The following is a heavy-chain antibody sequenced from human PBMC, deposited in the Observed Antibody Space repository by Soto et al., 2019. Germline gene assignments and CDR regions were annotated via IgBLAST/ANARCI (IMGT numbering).Heavy chain of an antibody. CDR2: IYYSGST. CDR1: GGSISSGDYY. J-gene: IGHJ6*02. D-gene: IGHD2-2*01. Sequence: PSETLSLTCTVSGGSISSGDYYWSWIRQPPGKGLEWIGYIYYSGSTYYNPSLKSRVTISVDKSKNQFSLKLSSVTAADTAVYYCARVADKYCSSTSCTRTYYGMDVWGQGTTVTVSS. CDR3: ARVADKYCSSTSCTRTYYGMDV. V-gene: IGHV4-30-4*01.